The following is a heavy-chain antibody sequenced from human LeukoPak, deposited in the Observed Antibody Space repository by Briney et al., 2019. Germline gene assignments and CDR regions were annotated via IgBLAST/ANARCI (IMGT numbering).Heavy chain of an antibody. CDR1: GYTFTGYY. CDR2: INPNSGGT. D-gene: IGHD4-17*01. CDR3: ASLGAYGDYVDD. J-gene: IGHJ4*02. V-gene: IGHV1-2*02. Sequence: ASVKVSFKASGYTFTGYYMHWVRHAPGQGLEWMGWINPNSGGTNYAQKFQGRVTMTRDTSISTAYMELSRLRSDDTAVYYCASLGAYGDYVDDWGQGTLVTVSS.